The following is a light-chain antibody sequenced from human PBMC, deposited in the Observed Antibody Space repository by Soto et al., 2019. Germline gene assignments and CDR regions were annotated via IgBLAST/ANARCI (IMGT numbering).Light chain of an antibody. CDR2: GAS. CDR1: QSVSSSY. Sequence: EIVLTQSPGTLSLSPGERATLSCRASQSVSSSYLAWYQQKPGQAPRQLIYGASSRATGIPDRLSGSGSGTDFTLTITGLEPEDFAVYYCQHYRTSFGGGTRVEIK. CDR3: QHYRTS. V-gene: IGKV3-20*01. J-gene: IGKJ4*01.